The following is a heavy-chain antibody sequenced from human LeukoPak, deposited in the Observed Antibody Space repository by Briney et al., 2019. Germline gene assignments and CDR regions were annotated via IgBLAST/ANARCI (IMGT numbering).Heavy chain of an antibody. D-gene: IGHD6-6*01. CDR1: GFTFSSYG. CDR3: AKDPLYIAARPGLFDI. V-gene: IGHV3-30*02. CDR2: IRYDGSNK. Sequence: GGSLRLSCAASGFTFSSYGMHWVRQAPGKGLEWVAFIRYDGSNKYYADSVKGRFTISRDNSKNTLYLQMNSLRAEDTAVYYCAKDPLYIAARPGLFDIWGQGTMVTVSS. J-gene: IGHJ3*02.